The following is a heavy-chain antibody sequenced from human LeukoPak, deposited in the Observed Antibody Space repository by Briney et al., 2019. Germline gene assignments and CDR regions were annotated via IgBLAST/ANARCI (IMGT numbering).Heavy chain of an antibody. CDR3: AKGRAVAGTDYYYYYGMDV. V-gene: IGHV3-23*01. CDR1: GFTFSSYA. Sequence: GGSLRLSCAASGFTFSSYAMSWVRQAPGKGLEWVSAISGSGGSTYYADSVKGRFTISRDNSKNTLYLQMNSLRAEDTAVYYSAKGRAVAGTDYYYYYGMDVWGQGTTVTVSS. J-gene: IGHJ6*02. D-gene: IGHD6-19*01. CDR2: ISGSGGST.